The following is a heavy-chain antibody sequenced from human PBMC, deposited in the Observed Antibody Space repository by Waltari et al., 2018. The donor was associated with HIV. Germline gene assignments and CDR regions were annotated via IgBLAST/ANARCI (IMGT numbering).Heavy chain of an antibody. CDR2: TNPNGGNT. Sequence: QVHLVQSGPEVKRPGASVKISCKAYGYTFVNFDVNWVRPAAGPAPEWPGWLGGTNPNGGNTASPYICGDRVARTRDVSTDTAYMEMSGRTPEDTAIYYCARNSSGKGNRYFYYGLDVWGQGTPVTV. CDR1: GYTFVNFD. V-gene: IGHV1-8*02. J-gene: IGHJ6*02. D-gene: IGHD3-22*01. CDR3: ARNSSGKGNRYFYYGLDV.